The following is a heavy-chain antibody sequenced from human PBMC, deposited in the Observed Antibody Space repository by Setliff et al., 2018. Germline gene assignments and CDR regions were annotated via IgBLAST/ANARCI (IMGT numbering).Heavy chain of an antibody. J-gene: IGHJ4*02. D-gene: IGHD3-9*01. CDR3: AKDTQNKGRYFDPFYFEY. Sequence: PGGFLRLSCAASGFTFNNYAMSWVRQAPGQGLEWVLSISASGGSTYYADSVKCRFTISRDNSKNTRYLQMSILRAEDTAVHYCAKDTQNKGRYFDPFYFEYWGQGTLVTVSS. CDR1: GFTFNNYA. CDR2: ISASGGST. V-gene: IGHV3-23*01.